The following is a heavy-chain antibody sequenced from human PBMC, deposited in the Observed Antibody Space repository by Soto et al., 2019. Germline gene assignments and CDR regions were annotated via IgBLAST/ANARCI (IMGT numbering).Heavy chain of an antibody. CDR3: AREVSKYSGYDFDY. Sequence: EVQLVESGGGLVKPGGSLRLSCAASGFTFSNYSMNWVRQAPGKGLEWVSSISSSSSYIYYADSVKGRFTISRDNAKNSLYLQMNSLRAEDTAVYYCAREVSKYSGYDFDYWGQGTLVTVSS. CDR1: GFTFSNYS. V-gene: IGHV3-21*01. J-gene: IGHJ4*02. CDR2: ISSSSSYI. D-gene: IGHD5-12*01.